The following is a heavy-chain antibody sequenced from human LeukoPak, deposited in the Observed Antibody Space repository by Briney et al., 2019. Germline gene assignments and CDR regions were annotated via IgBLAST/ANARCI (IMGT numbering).Heavy chain of an antibody. V-gene: IGHV3-30*18. D-gene: IGHD5-18*01. CDR3: ANTVDTAVSTTFDY. Sequence: GGSVRLSCAASGFTFSSYGMHWVRQAPGKGLEWVAVISYDGSNKYYADSVKGRFTISRDNSKNTLYLQMNSLRAEDTAVYYCANTVDTAVSTTFDYWGQGTLVTVSS. CDR1: GFTFSSYG. CDR2: ISYDGSNK. J-gene: IGHJ4*02.